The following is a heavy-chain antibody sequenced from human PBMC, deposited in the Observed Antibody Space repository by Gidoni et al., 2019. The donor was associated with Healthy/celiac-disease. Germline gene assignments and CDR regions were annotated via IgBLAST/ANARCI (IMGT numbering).Heavy chain of an antibody. CDR1: GFTFDDYA. CDR2: ISWNSGSI. V-gene: IGHV3-9*01. D-gene: IGHD6-19*01. Sequence: EVQLVESGGGLVQPGRSLRLSCSASGFTFDDYAMHWVRQAPGKGLEWVSGISWNSGSIGYADSVKGRFTSSRDNAKNSLYLQMNSLRAEDTALYYCAKDIRSYSSGLGDYWGQGTLVTVSS. CDR3: AKDIRSYSSGLGDY. J-gene: IGHJ4*02.